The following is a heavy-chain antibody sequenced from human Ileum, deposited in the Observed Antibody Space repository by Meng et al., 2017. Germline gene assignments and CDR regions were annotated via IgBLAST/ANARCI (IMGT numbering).Heavy chain of an antibody. Sequence: QLQLQESGPGLVKPSETLSLMCTVSGGSISSSSHCCDWIRQPPGKGLEWIGSICYSGNTYYNPSLKSRVTISVDTSKNQFSLKLSSVTAADTAVYYCARENTIFGVVWGSWFDPWGQGTLVTVSS. CDR3: ARENTIFGVVWGSWFDP. CDR1: GGSISSSSHC. D-gene: IGHD3-3*01. CDR2: ICYSGNT. J-gene: IGHJ5*02. V-gene: IGHV4-39*07.